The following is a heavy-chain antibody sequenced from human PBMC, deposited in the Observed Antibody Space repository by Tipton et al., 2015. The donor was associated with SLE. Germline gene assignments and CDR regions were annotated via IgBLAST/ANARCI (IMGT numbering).Heavy chain of an antibody. V-gene: IGHV4-34*01. J-gene: IGHJ6*04. Sequence: TLSLTCAVFGGSFSGNYWIWIRQPPGKGLEWIGEINHSGSTNYNPSLKSRVTISGDTSKNQFSLKLTSVTAADTAVYYCARLQYIFAGMDAWGKGTTVTMSS. D-gene: IGHD3-3*01. CDR1: GGSFSGNY. CDR3: ARLQYIFAGMDA. CDR2: INHSGST.